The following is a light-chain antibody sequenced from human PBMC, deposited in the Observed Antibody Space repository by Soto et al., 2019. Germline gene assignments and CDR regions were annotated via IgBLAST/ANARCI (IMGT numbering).Light chain of an antibody. Sequence: QSVLTQPASVSGSPGQSITISCTGTSSDVGGYNYVSWYQRHPGKAPKLMIYEVSNRPSGLSNRFSGSKSGNTASLTISGLQAEDEADYYCSSYTGSSTYVFGTGTKVTVL. V-gene: IGLV2-14*01. J-gene: IGLJ1*01. CDR3: SSYTGSSTYV. CDR1: SSDVGGYNY. CDR2: EVS.